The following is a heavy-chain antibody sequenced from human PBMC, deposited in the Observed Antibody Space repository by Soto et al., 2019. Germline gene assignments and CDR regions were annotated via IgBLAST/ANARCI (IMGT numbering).Heavy chain of an antibody. J-gene: IGHJ5*02. D-gene: IGHD3-22*01. V-gene: IGHV4-30-4*01. Sequence: PSETLSLTCTVSGGSISSGDYYWSWIRQPPGKGLEWIWYIYYSGSTYYNPSLKSRVTISVDTSKNQFSLKLSSVTAADTAVYYCARGYYYDSSGYPPDWWFDPWGQGTLVTVSS. CDR1: GGSISSGDYY. CDR2: IYYSGST. CDR3: ARGYYYDSSGYPPDWWFDP.